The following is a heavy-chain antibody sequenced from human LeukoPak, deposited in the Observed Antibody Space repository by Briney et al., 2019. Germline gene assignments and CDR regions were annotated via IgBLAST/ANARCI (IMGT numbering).Heavy chain of an antibody. D-gene: IGHD2-2*01. Sequence: ASVKASCKAYGYTFTSYGISWVRQAPGQGLEWMGWISAYNGNTNYAQKLQGRVTMTTDTSTSTAYMELRSLRSDDSAVYYCARDLGDIVVVPSAFTLPWGQGTLVTVSS. J-gene: IGHJ5*02. V-gene: IGHV1-18*01. CDR2: ISAYNGNT. CDR1: GYTFTSYG. CDR3: ARDLGDIVVVPSAFTLP.